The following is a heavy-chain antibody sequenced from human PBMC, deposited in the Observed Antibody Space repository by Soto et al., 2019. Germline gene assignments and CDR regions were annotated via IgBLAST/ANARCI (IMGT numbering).Heavy chain of an antibody. CDR3: ARSGGNTAMVRSYYYYYGMDV. J-gene: IGHJ6*02. D-gene: IGHD5-18*01. CDR2: IYPGDSDT. V-gene: IGHV5-51*01. Sequence: PGESLKISCKGSGYSFTSYWIGWVRQMPGKGLEWMGIIYPGDSDTRYSPSFQGRVTISADKSISTAYLQWSSLKASDTAMYYCARSGGNTAMVRSYYYYYGMDVWGQGTTVTISS. CDR1: GYSFTSYW.